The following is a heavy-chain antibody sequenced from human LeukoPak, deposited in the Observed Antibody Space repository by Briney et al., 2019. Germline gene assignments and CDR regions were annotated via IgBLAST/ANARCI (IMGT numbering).Heavy chain of an antibody. D-gene: IGHD6-13*01. CDR1: GGTFSSYA. Sequence: ASVKVSCKASGGTFSSYAISWVRQAPGKGLEWMGLVDPEDGETIYAEKFQGRVTITADTSTDTAYMELSSLRSEDTAVYYCATGPDHSSSWVYYFDCWGQGTLVTVSS. CDR3: ATGPDHSSSWVYYFDC. CDR2: VDPEDGET. V-gene: IGHV1-69-2*01. J-gene: IGHJ4*02.